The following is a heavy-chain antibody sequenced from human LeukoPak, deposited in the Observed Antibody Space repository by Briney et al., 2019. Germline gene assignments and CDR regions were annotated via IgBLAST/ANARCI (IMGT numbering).Heavy chain of an antibody. CDR3: ARGFFVRENPGSWFDP. V-gene: IGHV4-30-2*01. Sequence: SETLSLTCSVSGGSISSGGYSWNWIRQPPGKGLEWIGYIYHTGNTFYNPSLKSRVTISVDRSKNQFSLRLTSVTAADTAVYYCARGFFVRENPGSWFDPWGQGTLVTVSP. CDR1: GGSISSGGYS. J-gene: IGHJ5*02. D-gene: IGHD3-10*02. CDR2: IYHTGNT.